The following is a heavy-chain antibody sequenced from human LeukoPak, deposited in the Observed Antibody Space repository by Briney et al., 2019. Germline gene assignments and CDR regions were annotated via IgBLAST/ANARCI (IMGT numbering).Heavy chain of an antibody. J-gene: IGHJ4*02. V-gene: IGHV1-2*02. D-gene: IGHD6-6*01. CDR3: AREGHTTSSENDY. Sequence: ASVKVSCKASRYTFTGYYMHWVRQAPGQGLEWMGWINPNGGDTKYAQQFQGRVTMTRDTSIGTAYMELTSLRSDDTAVYYCAREGHTTSSENDYWGQGTLVTVSS. CDR1: RYTFTGYY. CDR2: INPNGGDT.